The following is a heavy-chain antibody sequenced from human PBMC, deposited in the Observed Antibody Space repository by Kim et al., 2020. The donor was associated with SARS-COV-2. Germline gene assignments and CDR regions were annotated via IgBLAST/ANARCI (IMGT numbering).Heavy chain of an antibody. CDR1: GGSISSGGYY. V-gene: IGHV4-31*03. J-gene: IGHJ6*02. CDR2: IYYSGST. CDR3: ARDPRKNPVPLGYSYSSGSDV. Sequence: SETLSLTCTVSGGSISSGGYYWSWIRQHPGKGLEWIGYIYYSGSTYYNPSLKSRVTISVDTSKNQFSLKLSSVTAADTAVYYCARDPRKNPVPLGYSYSSGSDVWCQGTTVT.